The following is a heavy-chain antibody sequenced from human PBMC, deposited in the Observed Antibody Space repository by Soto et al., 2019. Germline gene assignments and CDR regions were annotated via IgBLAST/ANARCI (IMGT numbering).Heavy chain of an antibody. D-gene: IGHD1-26*01. Sequence: SETLSLTCTVSGGSISSYYWSWIRQPPGKGLEWIGYIYYSGSTNYNPSLKSRVTISVDTSKNQFSLKLSSVTAADTAVYYCARVLLSGSYLGVDYWGQGTLVTVS. V-gene: IGHV4-59*01. CDR3: ARVLLSGSYLGVDY. CDR1: GGSISSYY. CDR2: IYYSGST. J-gene: IGHJ4*02.